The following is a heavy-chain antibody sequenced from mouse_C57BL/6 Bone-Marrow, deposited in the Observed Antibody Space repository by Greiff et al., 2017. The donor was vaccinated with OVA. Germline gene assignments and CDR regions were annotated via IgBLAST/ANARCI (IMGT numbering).Heavy chain of an antibody. CDR1: GFTFSDYY. Sequence: EVQLVESGGGLVQPGGSLKLSCAASGFTFSDYYMYWVRQTPEKRLEWVAYISNGGGSTYYPETVKGRFTISRDNAKNTLYLQMSRLKSEDTAMYYCARHRWFLQAMDYWGQGTSVTVSS. CDR3: ARHRWFLQAMDY. V-gene: IGHV5-12*01. J-gene: IGHJ4*01. D-gene: IGHD2-3*01. CDR2: ISNGGGST.